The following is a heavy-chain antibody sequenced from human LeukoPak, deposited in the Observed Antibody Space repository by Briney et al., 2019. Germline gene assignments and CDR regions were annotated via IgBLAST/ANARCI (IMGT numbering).Heavy chain of an antibody. J-gene: IGHJ5*02. CDR2: IYYSGRT. CDR1: VDSLRSYY. V-gene: IGHV4-59*01. CDR3: ARGSGSYWDWFDP. D-gene: IGHD3-10*01. Sequence: AETLSLTCTVSVDSLRSYYRSWIRRPPRKGLEGVGYIYYSGRTNYNPSLKSRVTISVYTSKFQFPLKLSSVTAADTGVYYCARGSGSYWDWFDPWGQGTLVTVSS.